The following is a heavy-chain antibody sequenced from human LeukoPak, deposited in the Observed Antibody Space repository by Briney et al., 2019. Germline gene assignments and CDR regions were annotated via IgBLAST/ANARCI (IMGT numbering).Heavy chain of an antibody. J-gene: IGHJ4*02. CDR2: VNPNSGDT. CDR1: GYTFTTFE. V-gene: IGHV1-8*02. CDR3: ARVDTGLTY. Sequence: ASVKVSCKGSGYTFTTFEISWVRQAPGQGRDWMGWVNPNSGDTGYAQQIQGRVNLTRNTAIATAYMELSSLKSEDTAVYYCARVDTGLTYWGQGTLIIVSS. D-gene: IGHD2-8*02.